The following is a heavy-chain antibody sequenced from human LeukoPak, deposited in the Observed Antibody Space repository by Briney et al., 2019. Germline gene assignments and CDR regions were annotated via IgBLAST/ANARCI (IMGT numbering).Heavy chain of an antibody. CDR3: ARQIAVVEPTDPNWFDS. D-gene: IGHD2-21*01. V-gene: IGHV4-34*01. J-gene: IGHJ5*01. CDR1: GGSFSGYY. Sequence: SETLSLTCAVYGGSFSGYYWSWIRQPPGKGLEWIGEINHSGSTNYNPSLKSRVTISVDTSKNQFSLRLTSVTAADTAVYYCARQIAVVEPTDPNWFDSWGQGTLVTVSS. CDR2: INHSGST.